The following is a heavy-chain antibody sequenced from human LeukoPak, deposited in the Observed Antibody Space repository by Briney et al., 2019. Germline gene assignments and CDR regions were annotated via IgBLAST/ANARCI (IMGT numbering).Heavy chain of an antibody. V-gene: IGHV3-23*01. CDR1: GFTFSSSA. J-gene: IGHJ6*03. CDR3: ARDPGFVPFHYMDV. D-gene: IGHD2-8*01. Sequence: PGGSLRLSCAASGFTFSSSAMNWVRQAPGKGLEWVSAIGSTGISTYYADSVKGRFTISRDDSKVYLQMNSLRAEGTAVYYCARDPGFVPFHYMDVWGKGTTVTVSS. CDR2: IGSTGIST.